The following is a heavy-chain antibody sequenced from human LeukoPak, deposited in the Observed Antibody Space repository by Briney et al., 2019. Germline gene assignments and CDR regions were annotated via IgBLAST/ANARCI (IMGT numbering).Heavy chain of an antibody. Sequence: ASVKVSSKASVYTFTSYDINWVRQAPGQGLEWMGWMNPNSGNTGYAQKFQGRVTMTRNTSVSTAYMELSSLRSEDTAVYYCARDDSSSWLRGYYYYMDVWGKGTTVTVSS. J-gene: IGHJ6*03. V-gene: IGHV1-8*01. CDR3: ARDDSSSWLRGYYYYMDV. CDR1: VYTFTSYD. CDR2: MNPNSGNT. D-gene: IGHD6-13*01.